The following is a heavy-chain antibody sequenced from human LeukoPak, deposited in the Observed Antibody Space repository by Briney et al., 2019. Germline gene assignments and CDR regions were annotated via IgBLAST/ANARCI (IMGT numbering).Heavy chain of an antibody. Sequence: GRSLRLSCTASGFTFDSYAMHWVRQAPGKGLEWVANIKDDGSVKNHVDSLKGRFSISRDNARNSLYLQISSLRAEDTAVYYCARGHGGHYDFWSGYYGAYYYYGMDVWGQGATVTVSS. CDR1: GFTFDSYA. CDR3: ARGHGGHYDFWSGYYGAYYYYGMDV. J-gene: IGHJ6*02. CDR2: IKDDGSVK. D-gene: IGHD3-3*01. V-gene: IGHV3-7*03.